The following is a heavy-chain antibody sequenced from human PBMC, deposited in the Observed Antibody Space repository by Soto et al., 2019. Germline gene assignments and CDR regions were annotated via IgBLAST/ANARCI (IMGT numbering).Heavy chain of an antibody. D-gene: IGHD6-19*01. CDR1: GWPFNGYY. CDR2: NNQSGTT. Sequence: ETLSLTCPAYGWPFNGYYWNWARKPPGKGLEWNEENNQSGTTNYNPSLKSRVTISIATFKNHFFLNFCSLIAAYTAVYYCARGAPRDSSGLYFDFWGQGGLVTVSS. V-gene: IGHV4-34*01. CDR3: ARGAPRDSSGLYFDF. J-gene: IGHJ4*02.